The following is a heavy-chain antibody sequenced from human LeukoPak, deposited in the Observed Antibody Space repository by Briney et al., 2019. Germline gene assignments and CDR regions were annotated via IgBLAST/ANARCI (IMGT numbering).Heavy chain of an antibody. V-gene: IGHV3-66*01. CDR3: ARDSGAGYYFDY. J-gene: IGHJ4*02. CDR2: IYSGGIT. Sequence: AGGSLRHSCAASGFTVSSNYMSWVRQAPGKGLEYISVIYSGGITYYADSVKGRFTISRDNSKNTLYLQMTSLRAEDTAVYYCARDSGAGYYFDYWGQGTLVTVSS. CDR1: GFTVSSNY. D-gene: IGHD7-27*01.